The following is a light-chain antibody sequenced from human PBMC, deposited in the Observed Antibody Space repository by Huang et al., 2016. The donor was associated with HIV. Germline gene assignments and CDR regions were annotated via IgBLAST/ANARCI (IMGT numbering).Light chain of an antibody. J-gene: IGKJ4*01. Sequence: EVVMTQSPATLSVSPGERVTLSCNASQRIGRNLSWYQQKVGQPPRLLIDGASTRATGFPARFRGSGSGTEFTLPITSLQSEDLAVYYCQQYNYWPPLTFGGGTKVEIK. CDR2: GAS. CDR3: QQYNYWPPLT. CDR1: QRIGRN. V-gene: IGKV3-15*01.